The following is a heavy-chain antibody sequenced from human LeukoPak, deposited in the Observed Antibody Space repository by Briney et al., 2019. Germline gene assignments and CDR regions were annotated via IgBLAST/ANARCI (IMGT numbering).Heavy chain of an antibody. CDR1: GYTFTSYG. CDR2: ISAYNGNT. D-gene: IGHD3-22*01. V-gene: IGHV1-18*01. CDR3: ARAERLSYYDSSGYGLFDY. Sequence: ASVKVSCTASGYTFTSYGISWVRQAPGQGLEWMGWISAYNGNTNYAQKLQGRVTMTTDTSTSTAYMELRSLRSDDTAVYYCARAERLSYYDSSGYGLFDYWGQGTLVTVSS. J-gene: IGHJ4*02.